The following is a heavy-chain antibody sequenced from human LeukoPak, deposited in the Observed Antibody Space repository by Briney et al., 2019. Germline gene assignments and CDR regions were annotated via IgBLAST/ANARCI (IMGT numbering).Heavy chain of an antibody. CDR2: ISRSSTYI. J-gene: IGHJ5*02. Sequence: GGSLRLPCAASGFTFSSYSMNWVRQAPGKGLEWVSSISRSSTYIYYADSVKGRFTISRDNAKNSLYLQMSSLRAEDTAVYYCARGLDDYGAPTRFDPWGQGTLVTVSS. D-gene: IGHD4-17*01. CDR3: ARGLDDYGAPTRFDP. V-gene: IGHV3-21*01. CDR1: GFTFSSYS.